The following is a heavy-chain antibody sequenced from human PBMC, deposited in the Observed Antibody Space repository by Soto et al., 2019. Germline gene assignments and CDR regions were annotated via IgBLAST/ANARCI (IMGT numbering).Heavy chain of an antibody. V-gene: IGHV1-46*01. CDR2: IDPSDGRT. D-gene: IGHD3-22*01. Sequence: QVQMVQSGAEVKKPGASVKVSCKASGYTFRLYYIHWVRQAPGQGLEWMGIIDPSDGRTTYAQKFQGSLTMTRDTSTSTVYMELRSLRSEDTAVYYCAREVDDSGDYLLYWGQGTLVTVSS. J-gene: IGHJ4*02. CDR1: GYTFRLYY. CDR3: AREVDDSGDYLLY.